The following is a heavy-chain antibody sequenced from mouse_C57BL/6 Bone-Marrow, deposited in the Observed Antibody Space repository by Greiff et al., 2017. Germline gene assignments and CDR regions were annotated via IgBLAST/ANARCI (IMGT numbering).Heavy chain of an antibody. V-gene: IGHV5-4*01. Sequence: EVQGVESGGGLVKPGGSLKLSCAASGFTFSSYAMSWVRQTPEKRLEWVATISAGGSYTYYPDNVKGRFTISRDNAKNNLYLQMSHLKSEDTAMYYCARITTVVDWYFDVWGTGTTVTVSS. CDR2: ISAGGSYT. J-gene: IGHJ1*03. CDR1: GFTFSSYA. D-gene: IGHD1-1*01. CDR3: ARITTVVDWYFDV.